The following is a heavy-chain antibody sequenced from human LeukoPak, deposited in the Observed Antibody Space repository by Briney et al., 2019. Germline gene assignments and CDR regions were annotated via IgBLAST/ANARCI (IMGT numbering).Heavy chain of an antibody. CDR1: GFTFSSYS. J-gene: IGHJ4*02. D-gene: IGHD1-26*01. Sequence: GGSLRLSCAASGFTFSSYSMNWVRQAPGKGLEWVSSISSSSIYIYYADSVKGRFTISRDNAKKSLYLQMHSLRAEDTAVYYCARDILGSQTPFDYWGQGTLVTVSS. CDR3: ARDILGSQTPFDY. CDR2: ISSSSIYI. V-gene: IGHV3-21*01.